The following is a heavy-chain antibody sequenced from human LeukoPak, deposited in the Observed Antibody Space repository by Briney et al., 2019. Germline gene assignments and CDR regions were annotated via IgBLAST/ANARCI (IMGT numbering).Heavy chain of an antibody. V-gene: IGHV3-7*01. D-gene: IGHD1-26*01. CDR1: GFSFSSNW. CDR3: ARDTRTFDY. CDR2: IKRDGSQK. Sequence: GGSLRLSCAAPGFSFSSNWMGWVRQAPGKGLEWVAHIKRDGSQKYYLDSVKGRFTTSRDNAKNSLYLQMNSLRVEDTAVYYCARDTRTFDYWGQGTLVTVSS. J-gene: IGHJ4*02.